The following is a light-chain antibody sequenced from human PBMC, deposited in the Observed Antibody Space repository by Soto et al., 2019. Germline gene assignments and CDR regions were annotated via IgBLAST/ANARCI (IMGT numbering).Light chain of an antibody. V-gene: IGLV2-14*01. Sequence: QSALTQPASVSGSPGQSITISCTGTNSDVGGYIYVSWYQQHPGKVPKLMIYEVTNRPSGVSNRFSGSKSGNTASLTISGLQAEDEADYYCISYTSDSTLVFGGGTQLTVL. J-gene: IGLJ2*01. CDR2: EVT. CDR1: NSDVGGYIY. CDR3: ISYTSDSTLV.